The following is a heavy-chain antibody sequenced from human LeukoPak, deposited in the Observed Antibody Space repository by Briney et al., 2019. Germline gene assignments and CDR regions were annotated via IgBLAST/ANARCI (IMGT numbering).Heavy chain of an antibody. Sequence: GALRLSCAASGFTFSIYGMSWVRQAPGKGLEWVSALSANGYNTYYADSVKGRFTISRDNSKSTLYLQMNSLRAEDTAVYYCAKDLAWGLDYWGQGTLVTVSS. CDR3: AKDLAWGLDY. V-gene: IGHV3-23*01. J-gene: IGHJ4*02. D-gene: IGHD3/OR15-3a*01. CDR1: GFTFSIYG. CDR2: LSANGYNT.